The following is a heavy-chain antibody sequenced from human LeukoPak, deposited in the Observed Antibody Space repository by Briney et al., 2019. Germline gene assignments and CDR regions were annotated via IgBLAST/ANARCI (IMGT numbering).Heavy chain of an antibody. V-gene: IGHV3-30*04. CDR2: ISYDGSNK. CDR3: ARDRSGYYDSSGYLDC. D-gene: IGHD3-22*01. CDR1: GFTFSSYA. Sequence: PGRSLRLSCAASGFTFSSYAMHWVRQAPGKGLEWVAVISYDGSNKYYADSVKGRFTISRDNSKNTLYLQMNSLRAEETAVYYCARDRSGYYDSSGYLDCWGQGALVTVSS. J-gene: IGHJ4*02.